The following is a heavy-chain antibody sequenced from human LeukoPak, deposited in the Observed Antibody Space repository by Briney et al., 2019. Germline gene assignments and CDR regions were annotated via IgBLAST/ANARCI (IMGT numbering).Heavy chain of an antibody. CDR1: GFTFSRYS. V-gene: IGHV3-48*04. D-gene: IGHD3-10*01. J-gene: IGHJ6*04. CDR3: VREESLSHYYMDV. Sequence: GGSLRLSCVASGFTFSRYSMDRVRQAPGKGLEWVSYISGNTRTIDYADCVKGRFTISRDNARNATFLEMNSLRPEDTAVYYCVREESLSHYYMDVWGKGTTVTVSS. CDR2: ISGNTRTI.